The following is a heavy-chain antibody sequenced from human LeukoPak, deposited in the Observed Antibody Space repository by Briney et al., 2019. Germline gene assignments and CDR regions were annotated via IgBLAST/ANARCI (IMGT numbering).Heavy chain of an antibody. D-gene: IGHD2-21*02. CDR3: ARDRPKVVVVTAMGY. Sequence: SSVKVSYQACRYTLTSQGISWVRQAPGPGLEWMGWISAYNGNTNYAQKLQGRVTMTTDTSTSTAYMELRSLRSDDTAVYYCARDRPKVVVVTAMGYWGQGTLVTVSS. CDR2: ISAYNGNT. V-gene: IGHV1-18*01. J-gene: IGHJ4*02. CDR1: RYTLTSQG.